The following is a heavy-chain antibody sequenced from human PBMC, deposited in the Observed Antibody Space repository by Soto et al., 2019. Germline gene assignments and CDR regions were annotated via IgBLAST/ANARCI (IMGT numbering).Heavy chain of an antibody. Sequence: QTQLVQSGPEVKKPGTSVKVSCKASGFTFSASAVQWVRQTRGQRLEWIGWIVVASGNTDYAQKFQERVTISSDMSTNTAYMELNSLTYEDTAVYYCAADSPNCSGDNCSVAGDYWGQGTLVTVSS. CDR2: IVVASGNT. D-gene: IGHD2-15*01. J-gene: IGHJ4*02. CDR3: AADSPNCSGDNCSVAGDY. V-gene: IGHV1-58*01. CDR1: GFTFSASA.